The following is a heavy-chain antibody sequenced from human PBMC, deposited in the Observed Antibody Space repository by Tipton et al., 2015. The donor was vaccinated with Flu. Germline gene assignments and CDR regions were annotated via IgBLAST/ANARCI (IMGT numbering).Heavy chain of an antibody. CDR3: AKDRGGSPAYSAYILSSPLGY. D-gene: IGHD2-15*01. V-gene: IGHV3-23*01. CDR2: ISGSGGST. J-gene: IGHJ4*02. Sequence: SLRLSCAASGFTFSSYAMSWVRQAPGKGLEWVSAISGSGGSTYYADSVKGRFTISRDNSKNTLYLQMNSLRAEDTAVYYCAKDRGGSPAYSAYILSSPLGYWGQGTLVTVSS. CDR1: GFTFSSYA.